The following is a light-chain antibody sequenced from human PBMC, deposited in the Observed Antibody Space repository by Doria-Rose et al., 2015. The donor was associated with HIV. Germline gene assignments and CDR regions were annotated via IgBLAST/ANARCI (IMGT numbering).Light chain of an antibody. Sequence: EIVMTQSPESLGMSLGERATLNCKSNQSPLYTSKNYLAWYQQKPGQPPKLLIYWASTRQSGVPARFSGSGSGTDFTHTISSLEAEDVAVYYCQQYYDTPSFGPGTTVDIK. CDR2: WAS. V-gene: IGKV4-1*01. CDR1: QSPLYTSKNY. CDR3: QQYYDTPS. J-gene: IGKJ3*01.